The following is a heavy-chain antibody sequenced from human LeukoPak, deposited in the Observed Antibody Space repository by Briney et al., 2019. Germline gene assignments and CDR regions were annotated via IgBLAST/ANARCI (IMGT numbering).Heavy chain of an antibody. CDR1: GFIVNTNY. CDR3: ARDSYGDANFDS. D-gene: IGHD4-17*01. CDR2: IYADGNT. V-gene: IGHV3-53*01. Sequence: PGGSLRLSCAASGFIVNTNYMTWVRQAPGRGLEWVSFIYADGNTYYADSVKGRFTISRDISKNAVYLQMNSLRAEDTAVYYCARDSYGDANFDSWGQGTPVTVSS. J-gene: IGHJ4*02.